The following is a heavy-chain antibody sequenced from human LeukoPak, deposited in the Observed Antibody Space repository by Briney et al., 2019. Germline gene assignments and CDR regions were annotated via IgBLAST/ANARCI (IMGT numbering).Heavy chain of an antibody. CDR1: GGSISSYY. V-gene: IGHV4-59*12. CDR2: IYHSGST. J-gene: IGHJ4*02. D-gene: IGHD2-2*02. Sequence: SETLSLTCIVSGGSISSYYWSWIRQPPGKGLEWIGYIYHSGSTYYNPSLKSRVTISVDRSKNQFSLKLSSVTAADTAVYYCASFGPGYCSSTSCHNNDYWGQGTLVTVSS. CDR3: ASFGPGYCSSTSCHNNDY.